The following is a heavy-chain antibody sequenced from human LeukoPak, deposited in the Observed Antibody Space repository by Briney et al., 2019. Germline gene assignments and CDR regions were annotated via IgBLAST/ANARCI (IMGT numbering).Heavy chain of an antibody. CDR3: AGPGYHYFDF. J-gene: IGHJ4*02. Sequence: PSETLSLTCTVSGGSMSSYYWSWIRQPPGKGLEWIGNIYYSGSTNYNPSLKSRVTISVDTSKNQSSLKLSSVTAADTAVYYCAGPGYHYFDFWGQGTLVTVSS. CDR2: IYYSGST. CDR1: GGSMSSYY. D-gene: IGHD3-16*02. V-gene: IGHV4-59*01.